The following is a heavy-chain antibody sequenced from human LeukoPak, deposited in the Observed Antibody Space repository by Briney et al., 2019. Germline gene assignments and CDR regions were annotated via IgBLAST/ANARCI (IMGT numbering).Heavy chain of an antibody. J-gene: IGHJ4*02. CDR1: GFTFSTYG. CDR2: IWYDGSNK. V-gene: IGHV3-33*01. Sequence: GGSLRLSCAASGFTFSTYGMHWVRQAPGKGLEWVAVIWYDGSNKYYADSVKGRFTISRDNSKNTLYLQMNSLRAEDTAVYYCARDSNPRPLTWIQLWSTGGVDYWGQGTLVTVSS. D-gene: IGHD5-18*01. CDR3: ARDSNPRPLTWIQLWSTGGVDY.